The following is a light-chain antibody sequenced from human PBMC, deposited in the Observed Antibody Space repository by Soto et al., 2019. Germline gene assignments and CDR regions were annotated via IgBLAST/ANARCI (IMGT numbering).Light chain of an antibody. CDR2: GAS. J-gene: IGKJ4*01. CDR3: QQFQKWPLT. V-gene: IGKV3-15*01. Sequence: EIVMTQSPATVSVSPGERATLSCRASKSASSNLAWYQQKPGQAPRLLIYGASTRATGIPARFSGSGSGTEFTLTISSLQSEDFAVYYSQQFQKWPLTFGGGTNVEIK. CDR1: KSASSN.